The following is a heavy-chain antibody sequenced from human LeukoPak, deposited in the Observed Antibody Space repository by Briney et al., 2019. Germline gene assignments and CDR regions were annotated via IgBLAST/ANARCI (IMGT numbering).Heavy chain of an antibody. J-gene: IGHJ4*02. V-gene: IGHV4-30-2*01. Sequence: SETLSLTCAVSGGSISSGGYSWSWLRQPPGTGLEWIGYIYHSGSTYYNPSLKSRVTISVDRSKNQFSLKLSSVTAADTAVYYCARAYYYDSSGPYYFDYWGQGTLVTVSS. D-gene: IGHD3-22*01. CDR3: ARAYYYDSSGPYYFDY. CDR2: IYHSGST. CDR1: GGSISSGGYS.